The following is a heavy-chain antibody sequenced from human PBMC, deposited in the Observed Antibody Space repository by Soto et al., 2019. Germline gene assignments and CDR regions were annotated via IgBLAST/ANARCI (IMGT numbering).Heavy chain of an antibody. Sequence: ASVKVSCKASGYTFTGYYMHWVRQAPGQGLEWMGWINPNSGGTNYAQKFQGRVTMTRDTSISTAYMELSRLRSDDTAVYYCARGGVPRMASRATDYYYGMDVWGQGTTVTVSS. CDR1: GYTFTGYY. V-gene: IGHV1-2*02. CDR3: ARGGVPRMASRATDYYYGMDV. J-gene: IGHJ6*02. D-gene: IGHD2-8*01. CDR2: INPNSGGT.